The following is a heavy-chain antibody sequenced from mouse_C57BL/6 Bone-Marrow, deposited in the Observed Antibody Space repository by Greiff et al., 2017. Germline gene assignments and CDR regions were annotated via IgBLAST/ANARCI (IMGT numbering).Heavy chain of an antibody. D-gene: IGHD1-1*01. J-gene: IGHJ1*03. Sequence: VQLQQPGAELVKPGASVKLSCKASGYTFTSYWMHWVKQRPGQGLEWIGMIHPNSGSTNYNEKFKSKATLPVDKSASTAYMQLSSLTSEDSAVYYCASDYGSPWYFDVWGTGTTVTVSS. V-gene: IGHV1-64*01. CDR3: ASDYGSPWYFDV. CDR2: IHPNSGST. CDR1: GYTFTSYW.